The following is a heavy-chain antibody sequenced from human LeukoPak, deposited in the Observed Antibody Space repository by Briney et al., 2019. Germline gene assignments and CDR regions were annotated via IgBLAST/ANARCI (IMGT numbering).Heavy chain of an antibody. D-gene: IGHD3-16*01. CDR3: ATHPYFDY. CDR1: GFTFSNYG. V-gene: IGHV3-48*04. Sequence: GGSLRLSCAASGFTFSNYGMNWVRKAPGKGLEWISYISSSSSLIYYADSVKGRFTISRDNAKNTLYLQMNILRAEDTAVYYCATHPYFDYWGQGTLVTVSS. J-gene: IGHJ4*02. CDR2: ISSSSSLI.